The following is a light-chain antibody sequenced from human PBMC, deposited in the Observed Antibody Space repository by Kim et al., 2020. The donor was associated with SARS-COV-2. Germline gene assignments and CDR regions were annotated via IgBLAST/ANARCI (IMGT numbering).Light chain of an antibody. V-gene: IGKV1-5*01. Sequence: GDRVTLTCRASQSVSRWLAWYQQKPGKAPKLLIYDGSNLQSGVPSRFSGSGSGTEFTLTISSLQPDDFAIYYCQHRQTFGQGTK. CDR3: QHRQT. CDR2: DGS. CDR1: QSVSRW. J-gene: IGKJ1*01.